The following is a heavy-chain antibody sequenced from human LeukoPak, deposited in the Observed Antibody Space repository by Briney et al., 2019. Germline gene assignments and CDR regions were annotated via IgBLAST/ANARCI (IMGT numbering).Heavy chain of an antibody. J-gene: IGHJ4*02. D-gene: IGHD6-19*01. CDR3: ASASSSSGWPTIDC. Sequence: SETLSLTCTVSGGSISNYYWSWIRQPPGKGLEWIGYIYYSGSTNYNPSLKSRVTISVDTSKNQFSLKLSSVTAADSAVYYCASASSSSGWPTIDCWGQGTLVTVSS. V-gene: IGHV4-59*08. CDR2: IYYSGST. CDR1: GGSISNYY.